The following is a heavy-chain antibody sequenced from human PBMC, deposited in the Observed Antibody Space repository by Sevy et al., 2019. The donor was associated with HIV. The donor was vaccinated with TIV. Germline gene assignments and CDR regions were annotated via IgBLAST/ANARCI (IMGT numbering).Heavy chain of an antibody. CDR2: ISSSSSYI. CDR1: GFTFSSYS. CDR3: ARDLRGDSSSSSD. V-gene: IGHV3-21*01. Sequence: GGSLRLSCAASGFTFSSYSMNWVRQAPGKGLEWVSSISSSSSYIYYADSVKGRFTISRDNAKNSLYLQMNSLRAEDTAVYYCARDLRGDSSSSSDWGQGTLVTVSS. J-gene: IGHJ4*02. D-gene: IGHD6-6*01.